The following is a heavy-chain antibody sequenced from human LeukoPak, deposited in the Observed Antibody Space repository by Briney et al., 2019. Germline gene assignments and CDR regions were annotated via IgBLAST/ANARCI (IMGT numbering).Heavy chain of an antibody. CDR2: IYYSGST. CDR1: GGSISSGGYY. Sequence: SGPGLVNPSQTLSLTCTVSGGSISSGGYYWSWVRQHPGKGLEWIGYIYYSGSTYYNPSLKSRVTISVDTSKNQFSLKLSSVTAADTAVYYCARGYGSGSYPFGYWGQGTLVTVSS. V-gene: IGHV4-31*03. D-gene: IGHD3-10*01. J-gene: IGHJ4*02. CDR3: ARGYGSGSYPFGY.